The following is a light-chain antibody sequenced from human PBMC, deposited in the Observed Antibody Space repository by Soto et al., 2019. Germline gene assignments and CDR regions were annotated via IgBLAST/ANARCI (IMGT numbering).Light chain of an antibody. CDR3: QQGYSRPRT. CDR2: TSS. V-gene: IGKV1-8*01. CDR1: QGISSS. J-gene: IGKJ1*01. Sequence: AIRMTQSPSSLSASTGDRVTITCRASQGISSSLAWYQQKPGKAPKLLIFTSSNLESGVPSRFSGSGSGTDFTLTISSLQPEDFATYFCQQGYSRPRTFGQGTKVDIK.